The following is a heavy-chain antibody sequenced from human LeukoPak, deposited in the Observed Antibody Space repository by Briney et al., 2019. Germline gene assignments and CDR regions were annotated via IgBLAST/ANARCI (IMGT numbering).Heavy chain of an antibody. CDR2: IYTSGST. D-gene: IGHD3-3*01. V-gene: IGHV4-61*02. CDR3: ARATPFWSGYYTAFDI. CDR1: GGSISSGSYY. Sequence: TLSLTCTVSGGSISSGSYYWSWIRQPAGKGLEWIGRIYTSGSTNYNPSLKSRVTISVDTSKNQFSLKLSSVTAADTAVYYCARATPFWSGYYTAFDIWGQGTMVTVSS. J-gene: IGHJ3*02.